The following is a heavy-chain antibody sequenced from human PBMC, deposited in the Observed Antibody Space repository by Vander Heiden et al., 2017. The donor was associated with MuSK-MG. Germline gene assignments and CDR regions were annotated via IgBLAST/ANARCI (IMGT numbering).Heavy chain of an antibody. J-gene: IGHJ4*02. CDR2: IYWNDDE. D-gene: IGHD3-16*01. CDR3: AYRRDVMGEPTLG. V-gene: IGHV2-5*01. Sequence: QITLKESGPTLVKPTQTLTLTCTFSGFSLTTSGVGVGWFRQPPGKALEWLALIYWNDDERYSPALKTRLTITKDTSKSQVVLTMTNVDPVDTATYHCAYRRDVMGEPTLGWGQGTLVTVSS. CDR1: GFSLTTSGVG.